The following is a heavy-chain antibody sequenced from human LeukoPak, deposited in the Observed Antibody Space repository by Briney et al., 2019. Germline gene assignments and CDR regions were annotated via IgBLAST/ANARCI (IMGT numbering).Heavy chain of an antibody. CDR3: AKVHVPSSIAALPGDY. CDR1: GFTFSSYA. D-gene: IGHD6-6*01. J-gene: IGHJ4*02. V-gene: IGHV3-23*01. Sequence: GGSLRLSCAASGFTFSSYAMSRVRQAPGKGLEWVSAISGSGGSTYYADSVKGRFTISRDNSKNTLYLQMNSLRAEDTAVYYCAKVHVPSSIAALPGDYWGQGTLVTVSS. CDR2: ISGSGGST.